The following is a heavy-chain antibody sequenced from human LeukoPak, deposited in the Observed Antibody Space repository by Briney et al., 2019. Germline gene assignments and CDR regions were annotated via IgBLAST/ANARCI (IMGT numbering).Heavy chain of an antibody. CDR2: LFGGGTFT. CDR1: GFMFSSYG. D-gene: IGHD6-13*01. V-gene: IGHV3-23*01. J-gene: IGHJ5*01. Sequence: GGSLRLSCAASGFMFSSYGMSWVRQAPGKGLEWVSTLFGGGTFTYYADSVKDRFTISRDNSNNTLYLQMDSLRADDTAVYYCARDPLGSSWFDSWGQGTLVTVSS. CDR3: ARDPLGSSWFDS.